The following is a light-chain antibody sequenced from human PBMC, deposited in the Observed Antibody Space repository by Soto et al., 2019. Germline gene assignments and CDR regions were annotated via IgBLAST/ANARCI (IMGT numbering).Light chain of an antibody. CDR1: QSISSW. J-gene: IGKJ3*01. Sequence: DIQMTQSPSTLSASVGDRVTITCRASQSISSWLAWYQQKPGKAPKLLIYKASSLESGVPSRFSGSGSGTYFTLTISSLQPDDFAIYYCQQYSSGAFTFGPGTKVDIK. CDR2: KAS. V-gene: IGKV1-5*03. CDR3: QQYSSGAFT.